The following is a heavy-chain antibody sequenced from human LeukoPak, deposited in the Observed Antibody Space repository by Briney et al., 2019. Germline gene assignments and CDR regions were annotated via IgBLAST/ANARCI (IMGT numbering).Heavy chain of an antibody. D-gene: IGHD3-16*01. CDR1: GGTFSSYT. CDR3: AREYYYAGFDY. V-gene: IGHV1-8*02. CDR2: MNPNNGNT. Sequence: ASVKVSCKASGGTFSSYTISWVRQAPGQGLEWMGWMNPNNGNTGYAQKFQGRVTMTRNTSTSTVYMELSSLRSEDTAVYYCAREYYYAGFDYWGQGTLITVSS. J-gene: IGHJ4*02.